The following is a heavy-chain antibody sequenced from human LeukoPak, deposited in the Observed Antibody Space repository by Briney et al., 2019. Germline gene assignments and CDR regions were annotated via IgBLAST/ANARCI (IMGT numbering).Heavy chain of an antibody. Sequence: GGSLRLSCAASGFTFSGSVMHWVRQPSGKGLEWVGRITSKPNSYATVYAASVKGRFTISSDESKNTAYLQMNSLKTEDTAVYYCTSGSGWYSPDYWGQGTLVTVSS. CDR2: ITSKPNSYAT. D-gene: IGHD6-19*01. V-gene: IGHV3-73*01. J-gene: IGHJ4*02. CDR3: TSGSGWYSPDY. CDR1: GFTFSGSV.